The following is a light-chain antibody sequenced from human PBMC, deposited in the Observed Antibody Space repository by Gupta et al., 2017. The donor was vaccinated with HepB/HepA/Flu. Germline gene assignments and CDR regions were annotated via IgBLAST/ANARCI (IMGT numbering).Light chain of an antibody. CDR3: QQRSNWPPWT. V-gene: IGKV3-11*01. J-gene: IGKJ1*01. CDR1: QSVCSY. Sequence: DIVLTLSLATLSLSHGERVTLSCRASQSVCSYFAWYQQKLGQAPRLLIYEASNRATSIPARFSGSGSGTDFTLTISGLEPEDVAVYYCQQRSNWPPWTFGQGTKVEIK. CDR2: EAS.